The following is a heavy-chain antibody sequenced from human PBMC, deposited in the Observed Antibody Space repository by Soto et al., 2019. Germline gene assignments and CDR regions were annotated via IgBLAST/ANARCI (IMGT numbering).Heavy chain of an antibody. CDR2: IDPSDSYT. D-gene: IGHD6-13*01. CDR1: GYSFTSYW. Sequence: PGESLKISCKGSGYSFTSYWISWVRQMPGKGLEWMGRIDPSDSYTNYSPSFQGHVTISADKSISTAYLQRSSLKASDTAMYYCARTDPNSSSWYYYYYYGMDVWGQGTTVTVSS. J-gene: IGHJ6*02. CDR3: ARTDPNSSSWYYYYYYGMDV. V-gene: IGHV5-10-1*01.